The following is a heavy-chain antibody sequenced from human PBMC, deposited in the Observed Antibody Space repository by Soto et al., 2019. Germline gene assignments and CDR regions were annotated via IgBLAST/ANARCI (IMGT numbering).Heavy chain of an antibody. CDR1: GFTFSSYW. CDR2: IKQDGSEK. CDR3: ARDRILTGGLGYYYYGMDV. V-gene: IGHV3-7*01. D-gene: IGHD3-9*01. J-gene: IGHJ6*02. Sequence: PGGSLRLSCAASGFTFSSYWMSWVRQAPGKGLEWVANIKQDGSEKYYVDSVKGRFTISRDNAKNSLYLQMNSLRAEDTAVYYCARDRILTGGLGYYYYGMDVWGQGTTVTVSS.